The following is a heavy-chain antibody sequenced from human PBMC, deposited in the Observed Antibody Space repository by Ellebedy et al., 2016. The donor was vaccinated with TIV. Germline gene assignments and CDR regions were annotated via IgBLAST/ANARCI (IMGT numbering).Heavy chain of an antibody. CDR2: IYYSGST. Sequence: MPSETLSLTCTVSGGSISSYYWSWIRQPPGKGLEWIGYIYYSGSTNYNPSLKSRVTISVDTSKNQFSLKLSSVTAADTAVYYCAREVEGTGNFDYWGQGTLVTVSS. CDR3: AREVEGTGNFDY. D-gene: IGHD1-1*01. J-gene: IGHJ4*02. V-gene: IGHV4-59*01. CDR1: GGSISSYY.